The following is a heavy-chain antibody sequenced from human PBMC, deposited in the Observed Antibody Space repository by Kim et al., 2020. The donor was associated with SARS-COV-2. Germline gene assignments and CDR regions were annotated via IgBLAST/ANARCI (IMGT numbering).Heavy chain of an antibody. D-gene: IGHD6-19*01. V-gene: IGHV3-11*06. CDR3: ARTLSGWSFYYYYGMDV. J-gene: IGHJ6*02. Sequence: VKGRFTISRDNAKNSVYLQMNSLRAEDTAVYYCARTLSGWSFYYYYGMDVWGQGTTVTVSS.